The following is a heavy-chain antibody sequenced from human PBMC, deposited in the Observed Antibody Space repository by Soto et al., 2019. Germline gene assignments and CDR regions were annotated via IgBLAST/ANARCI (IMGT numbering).Heavy chain of an antibody. D-gene: IGHD2-2*01. V-gene: IGHV1-69*02. CDR1: GGTFSSYT. J-gene: IGHJ5*02. CDR2: IIPILGIA. Sequence: QVQLVQSGAEVKKPGSSVKVSCKASGGTFSSYTIRWVRQAPGQGLEWMGRIIPILGIANYAQKFQGRVTITADKSTSTAYMELSSLRSEYTGVYYCARAPRGDCSSTSCGWFDPWGQGTLVTVSS. CDR3: ARAPRGDCSSTSCGWFDP.